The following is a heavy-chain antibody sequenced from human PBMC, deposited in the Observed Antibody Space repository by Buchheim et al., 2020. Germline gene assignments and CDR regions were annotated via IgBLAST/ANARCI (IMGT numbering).Heavy chain of an antibody. D-gene: IGHD3-3*01. J-gene: IGHJ4*02. CDR1: GFTFSSYA. V-gene: IGHV3-30*04. CDR2: ISYDGSNK. CDR3: ARSGYDFWSGYYAFWDY. Sequence: QVQLAESGGGVVQPGRSLRLSCAASGFTFSSYAMHWVRQAPGKGLEWVAVISYDGSNKYYADSVKGRFTISRDNSKNTLYLQMNSLRAEDTAVYYCARSGYDFWSGYYAFWDYWGQGTL.